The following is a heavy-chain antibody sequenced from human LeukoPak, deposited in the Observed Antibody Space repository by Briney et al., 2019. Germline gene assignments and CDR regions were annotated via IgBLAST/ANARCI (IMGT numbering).Heavy chain of an antibody. CDR2: ISGSGGST. J-gene: IGHJ3*02. Sequence: GGTLRLSCADSGFTFSSYGMSRVRQAPGKGLEWVSAISGSGGSTYYADSVKGRFTISRDNSKNTLYLQMNSLRAEDTAVYYCAKEGANVVVVAAEAFDIWGQGTMVTVSS. CDR1: GFTFSSYG. CDR3: AKEGANVVVVAAEAFDI. D-gene: IGHD2-15*01. V-gene: IGHV3-23*01.